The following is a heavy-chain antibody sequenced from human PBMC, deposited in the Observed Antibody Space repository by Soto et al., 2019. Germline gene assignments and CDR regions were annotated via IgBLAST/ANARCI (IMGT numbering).Heavy chain of an antibody. J-gene: IGHJ6*02. V-gene: IGHV4-39*01. Sequence: SETLSLTCTVSGGSVGSSSYSWGWIRQSPGKGLEWIGTIYSSENTYYNPSLLSRVTISVDTSKNEFSLRLSSVTAADTAVYYCARLNGYCNSTNCHGYYGMDVWGQGTTVTVSS. CDR1: GGSVGSSSYS. CDR2: IYSSENT. D-gene: IGHD2-2*03. CDR3: ARLNGYCNSTNCHGYYGMDV.